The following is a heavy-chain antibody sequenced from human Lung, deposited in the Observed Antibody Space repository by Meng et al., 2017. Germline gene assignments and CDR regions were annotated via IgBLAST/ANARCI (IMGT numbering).Heavy chain of an antibody. CDR2: LSGGGFTT. J-gene: IGHJ4*02. CDR1: GFSLSSYA. V-gene: IGHV3-23*04. D-gene: IGHD3-10*01. Sequence: EVPLGESGGGLVQPGGSLRLSCAASGFSLSSYAMSWVRPAPGKGLEWVSALSGGGFTTYYADSVKGRFAISRHNSKNTLYLQMNSLRAEDTALYYCAKYSYGLGDYLDYWGQGALVTVSS. CDR3: AKYSYGLGDYLDY.